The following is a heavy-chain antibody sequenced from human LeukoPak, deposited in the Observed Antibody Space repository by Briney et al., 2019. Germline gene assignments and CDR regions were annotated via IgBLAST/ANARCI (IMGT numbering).Heavy chain of an antibody. J-gene: IGHJ5*02. D-gene: IGHD2-2*03. Sequence: GGSLRLSCAAFDFSFSDSTMSWVRQAAGKGLEWVAKMKEDGSDEKYVDSVKGRFTISRDNAKNSLYLQMNSLRAEDTAVYYCARDFLGIVVVPAARMGFDPWGQGTLVTVSS. CDR1: DFSFSDST. CDR2: MKEDGSDE. V-gene: IGHV3-7*01. CDR3: ARDFLGIVVVPAARMGFDP.